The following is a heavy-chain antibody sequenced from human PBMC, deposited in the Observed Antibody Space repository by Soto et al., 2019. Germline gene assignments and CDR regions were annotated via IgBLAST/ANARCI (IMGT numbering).Heavy chain of an antibody. D-gene: IGHD3-9*01. V-gene: IGHV1-69*13. CDR1: GGTLSSYA. CDR2: IIPIFGTA. Sequence: VASLKVACKGSGGTLSSYAISWVRQAPGQGLEWMGGIIPIFGTANYAQKFQGRVTITADESTSTAYMELSSLRSEDTAVYYCARGGRPYDILTGVYYYYYGMDVWGQGTTVTVSS. J-gene: IGHJ6*02. CDR3: ARGGRPYDILTGVYYYYYGMDV.